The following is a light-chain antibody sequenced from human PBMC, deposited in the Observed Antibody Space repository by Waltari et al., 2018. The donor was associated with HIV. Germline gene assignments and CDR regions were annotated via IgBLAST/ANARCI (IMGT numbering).Light chain of an antibody. CDR2: EVS. Sequence: QSALTQPASVSGSPGQSITISCTGTISAVGRYNLVSWYQQHPGKAPKLMIYEVSKRPSGVSNRFSGSKSGNTASLTISGLQAEDEADYYCCSYAGSSTLVFGGGTKLTVL. CDR3: CSYAGSSTLV. V-gene: IGLV2-23*02. J-gene: IGLJ2*01. CDR1: ISAVGRYNL.